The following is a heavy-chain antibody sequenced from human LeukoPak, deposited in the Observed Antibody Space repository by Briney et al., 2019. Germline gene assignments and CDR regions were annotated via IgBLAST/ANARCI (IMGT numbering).Heavy chain of an antibody. D-gene: IGHD5-18*01. CDR3: ARGYRQRKQLYYYYYMDV. V-gene: IGHV1-18*01. CDR2: ISAYNGNT. Sequence: ASVKVSCKASGYTFTSYGISWVRQAPGQGLEWMGWISAYNGNTNYAQKLQGRVTMTTDTSTSTAYMELRSLRSDDTAVYYCARGYRQRKQLYYYYYMDVWGKGTTVTVSS. CDR1: GYTFTSYG. J-gene: IGHJ6*03.